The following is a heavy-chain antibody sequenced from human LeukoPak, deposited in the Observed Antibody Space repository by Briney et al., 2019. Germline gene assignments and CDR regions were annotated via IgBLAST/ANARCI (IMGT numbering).Heavy chain of an antibody. V-gene: IGHV3-23*01. CDR2: ISGNSGST. J-gene: IGHJ4*02. D-gene: IGHD3-22*01. CDR3: AKGADIWGYYYDSSGFYYFDY. Sequence: GGSLRLSCAASGFTFRSYAMTWVRQTPGKGLEWVSSISGNSGSTYYADSVKGRFTISRDNSRDTLYLLMNSLRVEDTAVYYCAKGADIWGYYYDSSGFYYFDYWGPGTLVTVSS. CDR1: GFTFRSYA.